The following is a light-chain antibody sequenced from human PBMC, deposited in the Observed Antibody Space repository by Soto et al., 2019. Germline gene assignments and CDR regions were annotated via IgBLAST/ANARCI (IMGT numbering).Light chain of an antibody. CDR3: HQSYSPPRT. CDR1: QSISSY. Sequence: DIQMTQTPSSLSAPVGDRVTITCRASQSISSYLNWYQQKPGKAHKLLIYAASSLQSAVPSSIIGSGSGTDFTLTISSLQPEDFATYYCHQSYSPPRTFGPGTKVDI. J-gene: IGKJ3*01. CDR2: AAS. V-gene: IGKV1-39*01.